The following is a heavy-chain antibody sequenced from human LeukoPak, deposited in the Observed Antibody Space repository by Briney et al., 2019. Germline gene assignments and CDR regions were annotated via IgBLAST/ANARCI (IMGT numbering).Heavy chain of an antibody. D-gene: IGHD3-16*01. CDR3: ASDLGGGGPFDY. V-gene: IGHV1-69*13. J-gene: IGHJ4*02. CDR1: GGTFSSYA. CDR2: IIPIFGTA. Sequence: SVKVSCKASGGTFSSYAISWVRQAPGQGLEWMGGIIPIFGTANYAQKFRGRVTITADESTSTAYMELSSLRSEDTAVYYCASDLGGGGPFDYWGQGTLVTVSS.